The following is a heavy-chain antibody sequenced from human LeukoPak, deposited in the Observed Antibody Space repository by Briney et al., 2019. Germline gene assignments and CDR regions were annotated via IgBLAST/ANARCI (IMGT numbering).Heavy chain of an antibody. V-gene: IGHV4-38-2*01. CDR2: IYHSGST. Sequence: SETLSLTCAVSGYSISSGYYWGWIRQPPGKGLEWIGSIYHSGSTYYNPSLKSRVTISVDTSKNQFSLKLSSVTAADTAVYYCARHSRVSYYFDHWGQGTLVTVSS. CDR1: GYSISSGYY. J-gene: IGHJ4*02. CDR3: ARHSRVSYYFDH.